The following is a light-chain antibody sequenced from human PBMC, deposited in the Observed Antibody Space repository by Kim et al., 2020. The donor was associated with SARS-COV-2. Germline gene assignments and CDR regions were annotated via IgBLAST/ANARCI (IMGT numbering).Light chain of an antibody. CDR3: QQSYDTPRT. Sequence: AAVRDRVTITCRASQSINKYLNWYQQKPGKAPKLLIYLASSLQSGVPSRFTRSASGTDFTLTISSLQPEDFATYYCQQSYDTPRTFGQGTKVDIK. J-gene: IGKJ1*01. V-gene: IGKV1-39*01. CDR1: QSINKY. CDR2: LAS.